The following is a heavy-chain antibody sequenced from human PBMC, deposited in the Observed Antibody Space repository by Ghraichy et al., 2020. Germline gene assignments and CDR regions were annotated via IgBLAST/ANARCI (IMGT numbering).Heavy chain of an antibody. D-gene: IGHD2-15*01. CDR2: ISSSSSYI. J-gene: IGHJ6*03. CDR1: GFTFSSYS. Sequence: GGSLRLSCAASGFTFSSYSMNWVRQAPGKGLEWVSSISSSSSYIYYADSVKGRFTISRDNAKNSLYLQMNSLRAEDTAMYYCARGGYCSGGSCNTLGYYYMDVWGKGTTVTVSS. V-gene: IGHV3-21*01. CDR3: ARGGYCSGGSCNTLGYYYMDV.